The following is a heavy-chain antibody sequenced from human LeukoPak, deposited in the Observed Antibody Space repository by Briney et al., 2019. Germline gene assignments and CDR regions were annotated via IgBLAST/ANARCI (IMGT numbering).Heavy chain of an antibody. J-gene: IGHJ4*02. CDR3: ARVDYGGNSGYFDY. Sequence: GGSLRLSCAASGFTFSSYAMSWVRQAPGKGLEWVSSISSSSSYIYYADSVKGRFTISRDNAKNSLYLQMNSLRAEDTAVYYCARVDYGGNSGYFDYWGQGTLVTVSS. CDR2: ISSSSSYI. D-gene: IGHD4-23*01. V-gene: IGHV3-21*01. CDR1: GFTFSSYA.